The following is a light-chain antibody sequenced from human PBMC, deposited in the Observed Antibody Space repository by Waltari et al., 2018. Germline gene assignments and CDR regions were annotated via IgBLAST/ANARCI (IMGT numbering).Light chain of an antibody. Sequence: QSALTQPDSVSGSPGQSITVSCTGTSTDVGAYNYVFWYQQRPGKAPNLMISNVSKRLAGLSELCSGSNYGNGASLTVSGVQGEDEADYYCSSFTNSGSWVVGGGTKVAVL. CDR2: NVS. CDR1: STDVGAYNY. V-gene: IGLV2-14*01. CDR3: SSFTNSGSWV. J-gene: IGLJ3*02.